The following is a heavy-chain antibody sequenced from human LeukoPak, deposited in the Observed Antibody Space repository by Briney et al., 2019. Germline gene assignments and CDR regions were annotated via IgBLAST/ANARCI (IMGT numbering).Heavy chain of an antibody. CDR3: ARASYYYDSSGYYY. J-gene: IGHJ4*02. V-gene: IGHV1-69*05. CDR2: IIPIFGTA. Sequence: SVKVSCKASGGTFSSYAISWVRQAPGQGLDWMGRIIPIFGTANYAQKFQGRVTITTDESTSTAYMELSSLRSEDTAVYYCARASYYYDSSGYYYWGQGTVVTVSS. D-gene: IGHD3-22*01. CDR1: GGTFSSYA.